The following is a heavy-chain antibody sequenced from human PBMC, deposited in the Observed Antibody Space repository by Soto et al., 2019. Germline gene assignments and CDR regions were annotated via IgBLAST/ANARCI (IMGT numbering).Heavy chain of an antibody. CDR3: ARDFHSTVITTDLDP. D-gene: IGHD3-16*01. Sequence: PGGSLRLSCAASGFTFNSYAMHWVRQAPGKGLECLAVISYDENNKYYADSVKGRFTISRDNSKNTLYLEMNSLRAEDTAVYYCARDFHSTVITTDLDPWGQGTLVTVSS. J-gene: IGHJ5*02. V-gene: IGHV3-30-3*01. CDR1: GFTFNSYA. CDR2: ISYDENNK.